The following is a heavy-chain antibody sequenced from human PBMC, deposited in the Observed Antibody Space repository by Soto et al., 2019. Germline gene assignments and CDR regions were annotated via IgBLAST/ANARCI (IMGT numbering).Heavy chain of an antibody. CDR2: ISSSSSTI. CDR1: GFTFSSYS. Sequence: GGSLRLSCAASGFTFSSYSMNWVRQAPGKGLGWISYISSSSSTIYYADSVKGRFTISRDNAKNSLFLQMNSLRAEDTAVYYCIGWFHFDYWGQGTLVTVSS. V-gene: IGHV3-48*01. J-gene: IGHJ4*02. D-gene: IGHD6-19*01. CDR3: IGWFHFDY.